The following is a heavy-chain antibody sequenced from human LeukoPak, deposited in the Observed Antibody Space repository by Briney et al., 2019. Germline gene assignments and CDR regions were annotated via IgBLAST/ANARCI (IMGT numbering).Heavy chain of an antibody. J-gene: IGHJ5*02. CDR3: AREDIVVVPAATEYNWFDP. CDR2: INPNSGGT. V-gene: IGHV1-2*02. D-gene: IGHD2-2*01. Sequence: SVKVSCKASGYTFPGYYMHWVRQAPGQGLEWMGWINPNSGGTNYAQKFQGRVTMTRDTSISTAYMELSRLRSDDTAVYYCAREDIVVVPAATEYNWFDPWGQGTLVTVSS. CDR1: GYTFPGYY.